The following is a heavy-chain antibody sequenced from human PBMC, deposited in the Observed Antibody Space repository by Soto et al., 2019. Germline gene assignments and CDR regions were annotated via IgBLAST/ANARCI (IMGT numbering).Heavy chain of an antibody. CDR3: TTERVFGVVIGFDY. V-gene: IGHV3-15*07. D-gene: IGHD3-3*01. CDR1: GFTFSNAW. CDR2: IKSKTDGGTT. Sequence: EVQLVESGGGLVKPGGSLRLSCAASGFTFSNAWMNWVRQAPGKGLEWVGRIKSKTDGGTTDYAAPVKGRFTISRDDSKNTLYLQMNSRKTEDTAVYYCTTERVFGVVIGFDYWGQGTLGTVSS. J-gene: IGHJ4*02.